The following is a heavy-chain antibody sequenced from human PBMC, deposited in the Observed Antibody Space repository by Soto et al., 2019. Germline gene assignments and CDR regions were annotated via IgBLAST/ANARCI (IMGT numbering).Heavy chain of an antibody. CDR3: AREARDDAFDI. Sequence: QVQLVQSGAEVQKPGSSVKVSCKASGGTFSSYTISWVRQAPGQGLEWMGRIIPILGIANYAQKFQGRVTITADKSSSTAYMELSSLRSKDTAVYYCAREARDDAFDIWGQGTMVTVSS. J-gene: IGHJ3*02. CDR1: GGTFSSYT. D-gene: IGHD1-26*01. CDR2: IIPILGIA. V-gene: IGHV1-69*08.